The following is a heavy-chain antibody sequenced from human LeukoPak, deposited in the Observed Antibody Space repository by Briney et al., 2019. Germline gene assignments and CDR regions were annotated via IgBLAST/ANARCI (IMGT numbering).Heavy chain of an antibody. J-gene: IGHJ3*02. CDR1: GFTFSSYA. Sequence: GGSLRLSCAASGFTFSSYAMSWVRQAPGKGREWVSAISGSGGSTYYADSVKGRFTISRDNSKNTLYLQMNSPRAEDTAVYYCAKDLGAVGGAFDIWGQGTMVTVSS. CDR3: AKDLGAVGGAFDI. V-gene: IGHV3-23*01. CDR2: ISGSGGST. D-gene: IGHD6-19*01.